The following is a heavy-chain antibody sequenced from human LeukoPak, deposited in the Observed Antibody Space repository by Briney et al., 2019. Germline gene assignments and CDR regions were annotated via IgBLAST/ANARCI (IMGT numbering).Heavy chain of an antibody. D-gene: IGHD3-22*01. CDR3: AKEIYYDSSGQKLFDY. Sequence: GGSLRLSCAASGFTFSSYAMGWVRQAPGKGLEWVSAISGSGGSTYYADSVKGRFTISRDNSKNTLYLQMNSLRAEDTAVYYCAKEIYYDSSGQKLFDYWGQGTLVAVSS. V-gene: IGHV3-23*01. CDR1: GFTFSSYA. CDR2: ISGSGGST. J-gene: IGHJ4*02.